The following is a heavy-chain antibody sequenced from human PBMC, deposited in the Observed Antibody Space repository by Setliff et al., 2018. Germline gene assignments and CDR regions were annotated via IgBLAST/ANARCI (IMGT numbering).Heavy chain of an antibody. CDR3: VRLGTVAAGD. Sequence: PGGSLRLSCAASGFTFKNNGMNWVRQAPGKGLEWVSGINWDGRSIGYADSVKGRFTISRDNAKNSLYLQMNSLRVEDTASYHCVRLGTVAAGDWGQGTLVTVSS. V-gene: IGHV3-20*01. CDR2: INWDGRSI. J-gene: IGHJ4*02. D-gene: IGHD6-19*01. CDR1: GFTFKNNG.